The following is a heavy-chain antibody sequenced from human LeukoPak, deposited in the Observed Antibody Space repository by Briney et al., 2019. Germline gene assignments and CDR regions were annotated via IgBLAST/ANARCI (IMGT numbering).Heavy chain of an antibody. CDR2: IKQDGSDR. D-gene: IGHD6-19*01. Sequence: GGSLRLSCAASGFTFRNYWMSWVRQAPGTGLEWVANIKQDGSDRNYVTSVRGRFTISRDNAESSLYLQMNSLRVEDTAVYYRVSNLAVAGTCFDSWGQGTLVTVSS. J-gene: IGHJ4*02. CDR1: GFTFRNYW. V-gene: IGHV3-7*03. CDR3: VSNLAVAGTCFDS.